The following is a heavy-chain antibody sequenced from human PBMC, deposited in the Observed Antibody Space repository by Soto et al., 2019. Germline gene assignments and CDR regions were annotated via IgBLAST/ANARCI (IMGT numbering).Heavy chain of an antibody. Sequence: QVQLVQSGAEMKKPGSSVKVSCEASGGTFSSYSFSWVRQAPGQGLEWMGRVIPILGMANYAQKFQGRVTITADKSTSTVYMELSSLRSEDTAVYYCARGGAVVVPGAVDRHNWFDPWGQGTLVTVSS. CDR1: GGTFSSYS. J-gene: IGHJ5*02. CDR3: ARGGAVVVPGAVDRHNWFDP. D-gene: IGHD2-2*01. V-gene: IGHV1-69*02. CDR2: VIPILGMA.